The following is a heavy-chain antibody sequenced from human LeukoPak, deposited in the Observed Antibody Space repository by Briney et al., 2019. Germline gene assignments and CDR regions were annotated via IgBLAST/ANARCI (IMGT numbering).Heavy chain of an antibody. V-gene: IGHV4-38-2*02. D-gene: IGHD2-2*01. J-gene: IGHJ3*02. CDR3: AKSNGHGLVDI. CDR1: GYSISSGYY. Sequence: PSETLSLTCTVSGYSISSGYYWGWIRQPPGKGLEWIGSIYHSGSTYYNPSLKSRVTISVDTSRNQFSLKLTSVTAADTAVYYCAKSNGHGLVDIWGQGTMVTVSS. CDR2: IYHSGST.